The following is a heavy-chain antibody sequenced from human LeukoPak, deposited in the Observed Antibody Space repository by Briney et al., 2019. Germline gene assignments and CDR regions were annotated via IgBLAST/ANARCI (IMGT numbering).Heavy chain of an antibody. J-gene: IGHJ4*02. Sequence: GGSLRLSCAASGFTFDDYCMSWVRQAPGKGLEWVSGINWNGGSTGYADSVKGRFTISRDNAKNSLYLQMNSLRAEDTALYYCARDRVYNYYGSGSYSYFDYWGQGTLVTVSS. CDR1: GFTFDDYC. D-gene: IGHD3-10*01. CDR3: ARDRVYNYYGSGSYSYFDY. CDR2: INWNGGST. V-gene: IGHV3-20*04.